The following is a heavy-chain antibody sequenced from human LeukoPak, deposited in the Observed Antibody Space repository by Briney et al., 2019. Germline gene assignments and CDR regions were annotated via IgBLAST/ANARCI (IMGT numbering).Heavy chain of an antibody. J-gene: IGHJ5*02. CDR1: GGSISSYY. Sequence: SGTLSLTCTVSGGSISSYYWSWIRQPPGKGLEWIGYIYYGGSTNYNPSLKSRVTISVDTSKNQFSLKLSSVTAADTAVYYCASQTGGNWFDPWGQGTLVTVSS. D-gene: IGHD4-23*01. CDR3: ASQTGGNWFDP. V-gene: IGHV4-59*08. CDR2: IYYGGST.